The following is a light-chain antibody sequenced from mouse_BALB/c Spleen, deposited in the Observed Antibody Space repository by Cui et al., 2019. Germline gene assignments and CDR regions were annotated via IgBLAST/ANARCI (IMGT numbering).Light chain of an antibody. CDR3: QQYSSYPWT. J-gene: IGKJ1*01. Sequence: DIVMTQSHKFMSTSVGDRVSITCKASQDAGTAVAWYKQKPGQSPNLLIYWAPTRHTGVPDRYTGSGSGTVFTLTISNVQSEDLAYYFCQQYSSYPWTFGGGTKLEIK. CDR2: WAP. V-gene: IGKV6-23*01. CDR1: QDAGTA.